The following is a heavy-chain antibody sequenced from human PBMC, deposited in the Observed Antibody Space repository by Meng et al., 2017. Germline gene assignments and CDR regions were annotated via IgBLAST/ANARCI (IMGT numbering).Heavy chain of an antibody. Sequence: LSLTCAASGFTFSSYWMSWVRQAPGKGLEWVANIKQDGSEKYYVDSVKGRFTISRDNAKNSLYLQMNSLRAEDTAVYYCARDLRARGYSYGPSPEYYYYGMDVWGQGTTVTVSS. CDR3: ARDLRARGYSYGPSPEYYYYGMDV. CDR2: IKQDGSEK. J-gene: IGHJ6*02. D-gene: IGHD5-18*01. CDR1: GFTFSSYW. V-gene: IGHV3-7*01.